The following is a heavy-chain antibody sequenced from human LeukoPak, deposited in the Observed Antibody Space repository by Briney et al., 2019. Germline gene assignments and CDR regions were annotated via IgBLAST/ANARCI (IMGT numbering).Heavy chain of an antibody. CDR2: IFGSDDKT. J-gene: IGHJ4*02. Sequence: GGSLRLSCAASGFTFDTYGMSWVRQAPGKGLEWVSSIFGSDDKTEYADSLRGRFTISRDNSKNTVFLQMNSLRAEDTAIYYCAKWSRHQTIFDSWGQGTLVTVSS. V-gene: IGHV3-23*01. CDR1: GFTFDTYG. CDR3: AKWSRHQTIFDS. D-gene: IGHD2-15*01.